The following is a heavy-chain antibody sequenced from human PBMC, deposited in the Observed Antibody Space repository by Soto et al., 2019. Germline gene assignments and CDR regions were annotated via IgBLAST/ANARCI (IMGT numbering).Heavy chain of an antibody. V-gene: IGHV4-61*01. D-gene: IGHD3-22*01. J-gene: IGHJ4*02. CDR3: ARERPYYGFDY. Sequence: SETLSLTCTVSGGSVSSGTYYWSWIRQPPGKGLEWIGYISYSGSTNYNPSLKSRVTISVDTSKNQFSLKLASVTAADRAVYYCARERPYYGFDYWGQGTLVTVSS. CDR1: GGSVSSGTYY. CDR2: ISYSGST.